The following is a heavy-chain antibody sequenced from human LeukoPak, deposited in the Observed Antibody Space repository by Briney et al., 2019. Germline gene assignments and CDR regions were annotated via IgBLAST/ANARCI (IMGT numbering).Heavy chain of an antibody. V-gene: IGHV5-51*01. CDR3: ARSYYDFWSGYYRSVWFDP. Sequence: GESLKISCQGSGHNFNTYWIGWVRQKPGKGLEWMGIIYPGDSDTRYSPSFQGQVTISADKSIGTAYLQWSSLKASDTAMYYCARSYYDFWSGYYRSVWFDPWGQGTLVTVSS. J-gene: IGHJ5*02. CDR2: IYPGDSDT. D-gene: IGHD3-3*01. CDR1: GHNFNTYW.